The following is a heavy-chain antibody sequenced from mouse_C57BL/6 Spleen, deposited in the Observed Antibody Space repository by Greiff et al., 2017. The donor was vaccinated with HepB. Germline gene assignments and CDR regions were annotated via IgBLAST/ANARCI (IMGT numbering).Heavy chain of an antibody. J-gene: IGHJ3*01. V-gene: IGHV5-4*01. CDR2: ISDGGSYT. CDR1: GFTFSSYA. Sequence: EVQGVESGGGLVKPGGSLKLSCAASGFTFSSYAMSWVRQTPEKRLEWVATISDGGSYTYYPDNVKGRFTISRDNAKNNLYLQMSHLKSEDTAMYYCARDYYGSRAYWGQGTLVTVSA. D-gene: IGHD1-1*01. CDR3: ARDYYGSRAY.